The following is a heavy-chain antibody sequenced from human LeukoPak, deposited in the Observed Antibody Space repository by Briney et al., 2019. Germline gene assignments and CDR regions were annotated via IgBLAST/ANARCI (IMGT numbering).Heavy chain of an antibody. V-gene: IGHV1-18*01. D-gene: IGHD6-13*01. CDR2: ISAYSGTT. CDR1: GYGFSSYG. Sequence: ASVKVSCKASGYGFSSYGISWVRQAPGQGLEWMGWISAYSGTTKYAQKFQGRVTMTTDTSTGTAYIELRSLRSDDTAVYYCARGPMYSTSYYAPDYWGQGTPVTVSS. J-gene: IGHJ4*02. CDR3: ARGPMYSTSYYAPDY.